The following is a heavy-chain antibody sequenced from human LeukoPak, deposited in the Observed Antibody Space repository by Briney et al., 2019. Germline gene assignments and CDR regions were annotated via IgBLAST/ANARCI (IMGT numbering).Heavy chain of an antibody. J-gene: IGHJ4*02. CDR1: GFTFSDVW. V-gene: IGHV3-15*01. D-gene: IGHD1-26*01. CDR3: TSAYYAHDY. Sequence: GGSLRLSCTASGFTFSDVWMSWVRQAPGKGLEWVGRIKSKTDGGTTDYAAPVKDRFTISRDDAKNTLYLQMNSLKTEDTALYYCTSAYYAHDYWGQGTLVTVSS. CDR2: IKSKTDGGTT.